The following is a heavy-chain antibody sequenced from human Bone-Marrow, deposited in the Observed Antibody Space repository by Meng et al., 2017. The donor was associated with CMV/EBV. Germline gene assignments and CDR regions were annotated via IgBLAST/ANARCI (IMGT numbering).Heavy chain of an antibody. Sequence: LRLSCVTSGFTFSESWMLWVRQAPGKGLSWVSRINLDGSKTTYADSVKGRFTISRDNAQNTLYLQMNNLRVEDTAFYYCARGGSPFYWGQGTLVTVSS. D-gene: IGHD6-19*01. V-gene: IGHV3-74*01. CDR1: GFTFSESW. J-gene: IGHJ4*02. CDR3: ARGGSPFY. CDR2: INLDGSKT.